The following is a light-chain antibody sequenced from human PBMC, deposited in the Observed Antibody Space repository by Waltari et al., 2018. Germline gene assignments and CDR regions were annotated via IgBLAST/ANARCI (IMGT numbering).Light chain of an antibody. J-gene: IGLJ3*02. CDR2: EDN. CDR3: QSYDNRNHWV. CDR1: SGSIASNY. Sequence: NFMLTQPHSVSESPGKTVTISCTRSSGSIASNYVQWYQQRPGSSPTAVIYEDNQRPSGVPDRFSGSIDSSSNSASLTISGLKTEDEADYYWQSYDNRNHWVFGGGTKLTVL. V-gene: IGLV6-57*01.